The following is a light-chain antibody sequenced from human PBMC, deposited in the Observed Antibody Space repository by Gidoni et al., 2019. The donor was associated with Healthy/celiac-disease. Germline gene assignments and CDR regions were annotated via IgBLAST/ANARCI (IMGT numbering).Light chain of an antibody. V-gene: IGKV1-39*01. CDR1: QSISSY. CDR3: QQSYSRTCS. Sequence: DIQMTESPSSLYASVGDRVTITCRASQSISSYLNLYQQKPVKAPKLLIYAASSLQSGVPSRFRGSGSGTDLTLTISSLQPEDFATYYCQQSYSRTCSFXQXTKLEIK. CDR2: AAS. J-gene: IGKJ2*04.